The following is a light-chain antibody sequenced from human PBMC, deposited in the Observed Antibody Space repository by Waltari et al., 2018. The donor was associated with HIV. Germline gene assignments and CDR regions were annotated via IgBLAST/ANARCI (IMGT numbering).Light chain of an antibody. V-gene: IGLV1-44*01. Sequence: QSVLTQPPSASGTPGQRVSISCSGSSSNLGSNTVNWYQQLPGTAPKPLIYTDNQRPSGVPDRCSGSKSDTSASLAISGLQSEDEADYYCSTWDDGLDGPVFGGGTKLTVL. J-gene: IGLJ3*02. CDR2: TDN. CDR3: STWDDGLDGPV. CDR1: SSNLGSNT.